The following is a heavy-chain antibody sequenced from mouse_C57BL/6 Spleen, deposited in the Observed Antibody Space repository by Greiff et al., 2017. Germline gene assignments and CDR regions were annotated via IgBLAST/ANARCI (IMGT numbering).Heavy chain of an antibody. Sequence: VQVVESGAELMKPGASVKLSCKATGYTFTGYWIEWVKQRPGHGLEWIGEILPGSGSTNYNEKFKGKATFTADTSSNTAYMQLSSLTTEDSAIYCCARRGRNYPYWYFDVWGTGTTVTVSS. CDR3: ARRGRNYPYWYFDV. CDR1: GYTFTGYW. D-gene: IGHD2-1*01. V-gene: IGHV1-9*01. CDR2: ILPGSGST. J-gene: IGHJ1*03.